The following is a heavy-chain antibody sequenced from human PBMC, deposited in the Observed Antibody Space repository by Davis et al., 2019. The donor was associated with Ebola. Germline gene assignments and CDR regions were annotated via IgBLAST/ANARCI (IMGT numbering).Heavy chain of an antibody. CDR1: GFTVSGNH. CDR3: ATTQWLREFDN. CDR2: IYDHST. J-gene: IGHJ4*02. Sequence: GESLKISCAASGFTVSGNHMSWVRQAPGKGLEWVSVIYDHSTAYADPVRGRFIISRDKSNNTLYLDMNSLRVDDTAVYYCATTQWLREFDNWGQGTLVTVSS. D-gene: IGHD6-19*01. V-gene: IGHV3-53*05.